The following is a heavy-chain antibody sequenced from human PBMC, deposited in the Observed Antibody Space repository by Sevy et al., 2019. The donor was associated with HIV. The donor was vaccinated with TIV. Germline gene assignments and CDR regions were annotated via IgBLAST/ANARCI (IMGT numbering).Heavy chain of an antibody. D-gene: IGHD5-12*01. Sequence: ASVKVSCKASGYTFTSYGISWVRQAPGQGLEWMGWISAYNSNTNYAQKLQGRVTMTTDTSTSTAYMELRSLRSDDTAVYYCARDGVEMAKITSSWWFDPWGQGTLVTVSS. V-gene: IGHV1-18*04. CDR2: ISAYNSNT. CDR1: GYTFTSYG. CDR3: ARDGVEMAKITSSWWFDP. J-gene: IGHJ5*02.